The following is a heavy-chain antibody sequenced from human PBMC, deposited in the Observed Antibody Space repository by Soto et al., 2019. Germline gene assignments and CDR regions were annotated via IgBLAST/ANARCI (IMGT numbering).Heavy chain of an antibody. CDR2: ISTSGGST. V-gene: IGHV3-23*01. D-gene: IGHD3-22*01. CDR3: AKEHPTLGYNGGSAYYRDAFDI. Sequence: EVQLLQSGGGLVQPGGSLRLSCAASGFIFSSYAMNWVRQAPGKGLEWVSAISTSGGSTFYADSVQGRFTISRDNSKNTLYLQMNSLRAEDTAVYYCAKEHPTLGYNGGSAYYRDAFDIWGQGTMVTVSS. CDR1: GFIFSSYA. J-gene: IGHJ3*02.